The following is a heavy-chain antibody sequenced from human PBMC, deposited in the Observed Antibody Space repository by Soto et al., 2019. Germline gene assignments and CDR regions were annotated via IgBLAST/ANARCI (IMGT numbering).Heavy chain of an antibody. J-gene: IGHJ3*02. CDR2: ISAYNGNT. V-gene: IGHV1-18*01. Sequence: QVQLVQSGAEVKKPGASVQVSCKASGYTFTSFGISWVRQAPGHGLEWMGWISAYNGNTNYAENLQGRVTMTTDTSTSTAYMELRSLRSDDTAVYYCARDHRGGTDAFDIWGQWTMVTVSS. CDR3: ARDHRGGTDAFDI. D-gene: IGHD2-15*01. CDR1: GYTFTSFG.